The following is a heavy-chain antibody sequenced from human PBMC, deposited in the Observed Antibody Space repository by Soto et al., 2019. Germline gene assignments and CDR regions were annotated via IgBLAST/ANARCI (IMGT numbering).Heavy chain of an antibody. CDR2: IKEDGSRT. CDR1: GFTFSNFW. J-gene: IGHJ4*02. D-gene: IGHD6-19*01. Sequence: EVQLVDSGGGLVHPGGSLRLSCAASGFTFSNFWMTWVRQAPGKGLEWVANIKEDGSRTYYVDSVKGRFTISRDNAKNSLYLQMNSLRAEDTALYYCAKAVVAGQKNWINYFDCWGQGTLVTVSS. CDR3: AKAVVAGQKNWINYFDC. V-gene: IGHV3-7*03.